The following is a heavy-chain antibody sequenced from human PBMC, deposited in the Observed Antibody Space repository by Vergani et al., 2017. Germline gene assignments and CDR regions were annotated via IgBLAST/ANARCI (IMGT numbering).Heavy chain of an antibody. V-gene: IGHV4-31*03. CDR3: ASSMYNWFDP. Sequence: QVQLQESGPGLVKPSQTLSLTCNVSGRSVSSGGYYWTWIRQHPGGGLEWIGYIYYVGSTYYNPSLKSRVTISVDTSKNQFSLKLSSVTAADTAVYYCASSMYNWFDPWGQGTLVTVSS. J-gene: IGHJ5*02. CDR2: IYYVGST. CDR1: GRSVSSGGYY.